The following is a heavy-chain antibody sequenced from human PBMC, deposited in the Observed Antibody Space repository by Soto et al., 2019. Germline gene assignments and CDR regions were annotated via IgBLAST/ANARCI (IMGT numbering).Heavy chain of an antibody. V-gene: IGHV4-34*01. CDR3: AREGSGGSGVTKYYYYYGMDV. CDR1: GGSFSGYY. D-gene: IGHD2-15*01. CDR2: INHSGST. Sequence: QVQLQQWGAGLLKPSETLSLTCAVYGGSFSGYYWSWIRQPPGKGLEWIGEINHSGSTNYNPSLKSRVNISVDTSKNQFSLKLSSVTAADTAVYYCAREGSGGSGVTKYYYYYGMDVWGQGTTVTVSS. J-gene: IGHJ6*02.